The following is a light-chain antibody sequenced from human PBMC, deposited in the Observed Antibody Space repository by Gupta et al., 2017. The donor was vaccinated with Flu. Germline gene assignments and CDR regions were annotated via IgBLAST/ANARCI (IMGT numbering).Light chain of an antibody. CDR3: QQYRDYQLI. CDR1: QPISSW. Sequence: DIEMSQSPPTLSAPVGDRVTITCRASQPISSWLAWYQQKPGKAPKVLIYEASNLENGLPSRVSGSGSGTEFTLTISSLRPDDFATYFCQQYRDYQLIFGQGTRLDIK. CDR2: EAS. V-gene: IGKV1-5*03. J-gene: IGKJ5*01.